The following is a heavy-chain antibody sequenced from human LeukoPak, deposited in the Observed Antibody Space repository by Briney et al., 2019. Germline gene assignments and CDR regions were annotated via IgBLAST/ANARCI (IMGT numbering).Heavy chain of an antibody. Sequence: SQTLSLTCTVSGGSISSGAYYYNWIRQPAGKGLEWIGRIYTSGSTNYNPSLKSRLTISVDTSKNQFSLKLSSVTAADTAVYYCARDVYDFLCGYYDWGPGTLVTVSS. CDR1: GGSISSGAYY. CDR2: IYTSGST. CDR3: ARDVYDFLCGYYD. V-gene: IGHV4-61*02. D-gene: IGHD3-3*01. J-gene: IGHJ4*02.